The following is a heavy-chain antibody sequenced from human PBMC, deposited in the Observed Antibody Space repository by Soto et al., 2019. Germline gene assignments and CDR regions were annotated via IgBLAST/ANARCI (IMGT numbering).Heavy chain of an antibody. CDR2: ISSSSSYI. J-gene: IGHJ4*02. Sequence: GGSLRLSCAASGFTFSSYSMNWVRQAPGKGLEWVSSISSSSSYIYYADSVKGRFTISRDNSKNTLYLQMSSLRAEDTAVYYCARRGMRRGGTGLYYFDYWGQGTLVTVSS. D-gene: IGHD3-10*01. CDR3: ARRGMRRGGTGLYYFDY. V-gene: IGHV3-21*01. CDR1: GFTFSSYS.